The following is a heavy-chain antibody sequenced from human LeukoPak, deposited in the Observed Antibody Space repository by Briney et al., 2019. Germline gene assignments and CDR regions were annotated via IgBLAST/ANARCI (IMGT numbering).Heavy chain of an antibody. CDR2: IIPIFGTA. D-gene: IGHD4-17*01. CDR3: VREHLRASYFDY. Sequence: SVKVSCKASGGTFSSYAVSWVRQAPGQGLEWMGRIIPIFGTANYAQKFQGRVTITTDESTSTAYMELSSLRSEDTAVYNCVREHLRASYFDYWGQGTLVTVSS. V-gene: IGHV1-69*05. J-gene: IGHJ4*02. CDR1: GGTFSSYA.